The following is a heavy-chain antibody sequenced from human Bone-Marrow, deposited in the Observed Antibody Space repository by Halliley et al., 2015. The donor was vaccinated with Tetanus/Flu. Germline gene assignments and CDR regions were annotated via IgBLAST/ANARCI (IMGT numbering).Heavy chain of an antibody. CDR1: GFTFSNYA. D-gene: IGHD1-26*01. Sequence: RLSCSASGFTFSNYAMNWVRQAPGRGLEWVAAISGSGDSIYYADSVKGRFTISRDSSESTLYLQMNSLRAEDTAEYYCAKASGSYAPATYGMDVWGQGTTVTVS. CDR2: ISGSGDSI. J-gene: IGHJ6*02. CDR3: AKASGSYAPATYGMDV. V-gene: IGHV3-23*01.